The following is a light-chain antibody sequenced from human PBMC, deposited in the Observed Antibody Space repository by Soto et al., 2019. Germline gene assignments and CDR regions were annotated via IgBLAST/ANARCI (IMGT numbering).Light chain of an antibody. J-gene: IGKJ1*01. Sequence: DIQMSQSPSNLSATVRDRVTITCRASQSISSWLAWYQQKPGKAPKLLIYKASSLESGVPSRFSGSGSGTEFTLTISSLQPDDFATYYCQQYNSYQWTFGQGTKVDIK. CDR3: QQYNSYQWT. CDR1: QSISSW. V-gene: IGKV1-5*03. CDR2: KAS.